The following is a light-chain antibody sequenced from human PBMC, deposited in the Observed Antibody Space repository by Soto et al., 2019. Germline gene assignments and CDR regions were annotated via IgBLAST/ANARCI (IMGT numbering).Light chain of an antibody. V-gene: IGKV1-6*01. CDR1: QGIRSD. Sequence: AIQMTQSPSSLSASVGDRVTITCRASQGIRSDLGWYQQKPGKAPNLLIYAASSLHSGVPSRFSGSGSGTDFTLTISSLQPEDFATYYCLQDYNYPRTFGQGTKVEIK. CDR3: LQDYNYPRT. CDR2: AAS. J-gene: IGKJ1*01.